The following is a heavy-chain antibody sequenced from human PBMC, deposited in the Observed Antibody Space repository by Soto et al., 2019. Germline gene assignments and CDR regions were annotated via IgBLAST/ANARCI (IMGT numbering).Heavy chain of an antibody. CDR3: AKDRYYYDSSGYVFDY. V-gene: IGHV3-30*18. Sequence: QVQLVESGGGVVQPGRSLRLSCAASGFTFSSYGMHWVRQAPGKGLEWVAVISYDGSNKYYADSVKGRFTISRDNSKNTLYLQMNSLRAEDTAVYYCAKDRYYYDSSGYVFDYWGQGTLVTVSS. J-gene: IGHJ4*02. CDR1: GFTFSSYG. D-gene: IGHD3-22*01. CDR2: ISYDGSNK.